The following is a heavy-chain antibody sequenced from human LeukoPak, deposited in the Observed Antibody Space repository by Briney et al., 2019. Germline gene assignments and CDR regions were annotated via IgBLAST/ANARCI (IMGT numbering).Heavy chain of an antibody. V-gene: IGHV3-21*01. Sequence: GGSLRLSCAASGFTFSSYSMNWVRQAPGKGLEWVSSISSSSSYIYYADSVKGRFTISRDNAKNSLYLQMNSLRAEDTAVYYCARGAMYYYDSSGYYPTAAFDIWGQGTMVTVSS. CDR1: GFTFSSYS. CDR2: ISSSSSYI. D-gene: IGHD3-22*01. J-gene: IGHJ3*02. CDR3: ARGAMYYYDSSGYYPTAAFDI.